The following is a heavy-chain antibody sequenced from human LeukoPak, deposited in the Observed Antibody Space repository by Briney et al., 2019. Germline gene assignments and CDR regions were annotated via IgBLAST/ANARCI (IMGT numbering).Heavy chain of an antibody. D-gene: IGHD3-10*01. CDR1: GFTFSSYS. V-gene: IGHV3-48*01. CDR3: AKDPLLWFGEFWATYYMDV. J-gene: IGHJ6*03. Sequence: GGSLRLSCAASGFTFSSYSMNWVRQAPGKGLEWVSYISSSSSTIYYADSVKGRFTISRDNSKNTLYLQMNSLRAEDTAVYYCAKDPLLWFGEFWATYYMDVWGKGTTVTISS. CDR2: ISSSSSTI.